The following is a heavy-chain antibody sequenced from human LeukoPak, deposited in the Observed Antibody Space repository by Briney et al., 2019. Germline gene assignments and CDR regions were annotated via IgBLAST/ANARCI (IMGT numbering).Heavy chain of an antibody. V-gene: IGHV5-51*01. Sequence: GESLKISCKGSGYIFTNYWIGWVRQMPGKGLEWMGIIYPGDSDTRYSRSFQGQVTISADKSITTAYLQWNSLKASDSAMYYCVREDRASYYVDYWGQGTLVTVSS. D-gene: IGHD2-15*01. CDR2: IYPGDSDT. J-gene: IGHJ4*02. CDR3: VREDRASYYVDY. CDR1: GYIFTNYW.